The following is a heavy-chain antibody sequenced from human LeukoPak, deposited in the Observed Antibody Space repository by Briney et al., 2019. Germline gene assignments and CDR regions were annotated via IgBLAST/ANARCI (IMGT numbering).Heavy chain of an antibody. CDR2: ISWNSGSI. CDR3: AKDISYYYGSGSYGLDV. CDR1: GFTFDDYA. V-gene: IGHV3-9*01. J-gene: IGHJ6*04. D-gene: IGHD3-10*01. Sequence: SLRLSCAASGFTFDDYAMHWVRQTPGKGLEWVSSISWNSGSIHYADSVKGRFTISRDNAKNSLYLQMNSLRAEDTALYYCAKDISYYYGSGSYGLDVWGKGTTVTISS.